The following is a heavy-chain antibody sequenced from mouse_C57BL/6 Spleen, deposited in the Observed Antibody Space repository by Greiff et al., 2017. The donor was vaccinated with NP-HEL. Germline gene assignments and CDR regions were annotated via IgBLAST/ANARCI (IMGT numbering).Heavy chain of an antibody. CDR3: ASVVEGGRAMDY. J-gene: IGHJ4*01. D-gene: IGHD1-1*01. Sequence: QVQLKQSGPELVKPGASVKISCKASGYAFSSSWMNWVKQRPGKGLEWIGRIYPGDGDTNYNGKFKGKATLTADKSSSTAYMQLSSLTSEDSAVYFCASVVEGGRAMDYWGQGTSVTVSS. V-gene: IGHV1-82*01. CDR2: IYPGDGDT. CDR1: GYAFSSSW.